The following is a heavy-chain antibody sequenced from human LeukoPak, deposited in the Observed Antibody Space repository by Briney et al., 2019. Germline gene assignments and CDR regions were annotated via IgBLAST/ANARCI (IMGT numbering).Heavy chain of an antibody. CDR2: ISHCGDT. D-gene: IGHD5/OR15-5a*01. Sequence: SETLSLTCAVSGVSISSCNWWTWVRQPPGKGLEWIGEISHCGDTKYSPSLRTRVTISIDRSKNHLSLNLNSVTAADTAIYYCSTRDQSRTDVVPPDYWGQGTL. J-gene: IGHJ4*02. CDR1: GVSISSCNW. V-gene: IGHV4-4*02. CDR3: STRDQSRTDVVPPDY.